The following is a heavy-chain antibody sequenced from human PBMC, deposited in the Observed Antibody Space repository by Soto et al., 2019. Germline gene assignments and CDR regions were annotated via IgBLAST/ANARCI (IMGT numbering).Heavy chain of an antibody. CDR2: IYYSGST. CDR1: GGSISSGGYY. D-gene: IGHD3-3*01. CDR3: AREIDVPGGYDFWSGSGHERWFEP. Sequence: SETLSLTCTVSGGSISSGGYYWSWIRQHPGKGLEWIGYIYYSGSTYYNPSLKSRVNISVDTSKNQFSLKLSSVTAADTAVYYCAREIDVPGGYDFWSGSGHERWFEPWGQGTLVTVSS. V-gene: IGHV4-31*03. J-gene: IGHJ5*02.